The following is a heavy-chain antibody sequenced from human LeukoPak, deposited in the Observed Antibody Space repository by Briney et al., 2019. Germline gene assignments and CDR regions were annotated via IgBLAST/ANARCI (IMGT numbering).Heavy chain of an antibody. CDR3: ARQPRARGYSFKE. CDR1: GGSFSGYY. D-gene: IGHD5-18*01. Sequence: PSETLSLTCAVYGGSFSGYYLSWIRQPPGKGLEWIGEINHSGSTNYNPSLESRVTISVDTAKNQFSLKLSSVTAADTAVYYCARQPRARGYSFKEWGQGTLVTVSS. V-gene: IGHV4-34*01. CDR2: INHSGST. J-gene: IGHJ4*02.